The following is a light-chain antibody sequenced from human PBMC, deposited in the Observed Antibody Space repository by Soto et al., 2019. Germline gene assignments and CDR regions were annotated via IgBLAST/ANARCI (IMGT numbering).Light chain of an antibody. Sequence: DIQMTQSPSTLSASVGDRVTITCRASQSISSWLAWYQQKPGKAPKLLIYKASSLESGVPSRFSGSGSGTEXXXXISXXQPDDFAAYYCQQYNSYPWTFGQGTKVEIK. CDR2: KAS. CDR3: QQYNSYPWT. V-gene: IGKV1-5*03. CDR1: QSISSW. J-gene: IGKJ1*01.